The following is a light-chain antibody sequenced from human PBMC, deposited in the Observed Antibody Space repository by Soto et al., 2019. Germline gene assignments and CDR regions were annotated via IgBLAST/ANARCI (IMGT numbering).Light chain of an antibody. Sequence: EIVLTQSPASLSLSPGGRATLXCMASQSVSSSYLAWYQQKPGQAPRLLIYGASSRATGIPDRFSGSGSGTDFTLTISRLEPEDFAVYYCQQYGSSPPWTFGQGTKVDIK. CDR1: QSVSSSY. V-gene: IGKV3-20*01. J-gene: IGKJ1*01. CDR2: GAS. CDR3: QQYGSSPPWT.